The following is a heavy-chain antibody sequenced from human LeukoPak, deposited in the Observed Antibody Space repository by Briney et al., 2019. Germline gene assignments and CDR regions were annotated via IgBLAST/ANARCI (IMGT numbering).Heavy chain of an antibody. V-gene: IGHV4-4*02. Sequence: KPSGTLSLTCAVSGGSISRTTWWSWVRQPPGKGLEWIGEVNRSGSTNYNPSLKSRVTMSVDKSKSQFSLKLNSVTAADTAVYYCATGDDSDGNYWDQGSLVTV. J-gene: IGHJ4*02. CDR1: GGSISRTTW. D-gene: IGHD2-21*01. CDR3: ATGDDSDGNY. CDR2: VNRSGST.